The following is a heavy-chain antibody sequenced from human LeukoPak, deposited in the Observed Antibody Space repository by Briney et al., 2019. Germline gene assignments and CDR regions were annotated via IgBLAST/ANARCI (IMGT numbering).Heavy chain of an antibody. CDR3: AKDLGYCSSTSCYPGY. CDR1: GFTFSSYA. Sequence: SGGSLRLSCAASGFTFSSYAMSWVRQAPGKGLEWVSAISGSGGSTYYADSVKGRFTISRDNSKNTLYLQMNSLRAEDTAVYYCAKDLGYCSSTSCYPGYWGQGTLVTVSS. D-gene: IGHD2-2*01. J-gene: IGHJ4*02. CDR2: ISGSGGST. V-gene: IGHV3-23*01.